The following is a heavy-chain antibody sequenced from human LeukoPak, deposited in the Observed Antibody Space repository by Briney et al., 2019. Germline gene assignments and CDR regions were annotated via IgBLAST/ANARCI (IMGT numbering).Heavy chain of an antibody. CDR3: ARSGTGLLRYYFDY. J-gene: IGHJ4*02. CDR2: IYHSGST. CDR1: GYSISSGYY. D-gene: IGHD3-22*01. V-gene: IGHV4-38-2*02. Sequence: SETLSLTCTVSGYSISSGYYWGWIRQPPGKGLEWIGSIYHSGSTYYNPSLKSRVTISIDTSKNQFSLKLSSVTAADTAVYYCARSGTGLLRYYFDYWGQGTLITVSS.